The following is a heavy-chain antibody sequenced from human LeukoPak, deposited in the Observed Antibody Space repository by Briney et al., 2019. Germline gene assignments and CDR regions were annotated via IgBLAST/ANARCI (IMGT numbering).Heavy chain of an antibody. CDR2: INHSGST. CDR1: GGSFSGYY. V-gene: IGHV4-34*01. CDR3: ARDVFGSGSYYFDY. Sequence: SETLSLTCAVYGGSFSGYYWSWIRQPPGKGLEWIGEINHSGSTNYNPSLKSRVTIPVDTSKNQFSLKLSSVTAADTAVYYCARDVFGSGSYYFDYWGQGTLVTVSS. J-gene: IGHJ4*02. D-gene: IGHD3-10*01.